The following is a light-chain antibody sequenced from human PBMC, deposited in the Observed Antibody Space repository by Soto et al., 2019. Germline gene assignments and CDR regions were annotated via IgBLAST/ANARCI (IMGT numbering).Light chain of an antibody. CDR3: QSYDSSLRGSV. J-gene: IGLJ1*01. Sequence: QSVLTQPPSVSAAPGQKVTISCSGSSSNIGGNSVSWYQQLPGTAPKLLIYDDNKRPSGIPDRFSGSKSGTSATLGINGLQTEDEADYYCQSYDSSLRGSVFGTGTKVTVL. CDR1: SSNIGGNS. V-gene: IGLV1-51*01. CDR2: DDN.